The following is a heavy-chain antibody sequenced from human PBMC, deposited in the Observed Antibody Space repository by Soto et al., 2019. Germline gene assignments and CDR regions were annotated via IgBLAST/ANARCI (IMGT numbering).Heavy chain of an antibody. CDR3: VRVEMYAGEGTPNFDR. V-gene: IGHV4-39*01. Sequence: SETLSLTCTVSGDSLRSSYHDWGWIRQLPGKGLEWIGSIYYTGNTYYNPSLKSRVSISVDMATNEISLRLRAESIADTAVYYCVRVEMYAGEGTPNFDRWGQGALVTVSS. J-gene: IGHJ4*02. D-gene: IGHD2-8*01. CDR1: GDSLRSSYHD. CDR2: IYYTGNT.